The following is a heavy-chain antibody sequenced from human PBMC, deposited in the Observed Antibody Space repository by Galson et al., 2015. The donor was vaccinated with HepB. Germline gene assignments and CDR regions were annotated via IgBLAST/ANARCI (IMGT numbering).Heavy chain of an antibody. CDR3: AKSPRGGVPHLTWFDS. Sequence: SLRLSCAASGFTFSTYAMSWVRQAPGKGLEWVSAISGSIGNTYYADPVKGRFTISRDNSKNTLYLQMDSLRAEDTAVYYCAKSPRGGVPHLTWFDSWGQGTLVTVSS. CDR2: ISGSIGNT. D-gene: IGHD3-10*01. V-gene: IGHV3-23*01. J-gene: IGHJ5*01. CDR1: GFTFSTYA.